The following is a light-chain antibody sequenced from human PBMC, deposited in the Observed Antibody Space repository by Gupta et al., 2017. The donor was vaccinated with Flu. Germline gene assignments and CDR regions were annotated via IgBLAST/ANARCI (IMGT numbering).Light chain of an antibody. CDR2: KAS. CDR3: QQYSSSPWT. V-gene: IGKV1-5*03. CDR1: SW. Sequence: SWLAWYQQKPGKAPKLLIYKASTLESGVPSRFSGSGSATEFTLTISSLQPDDFATYYCQQYSSSPWTFGQGTKVEIK. J-gene: IGKJ1*01.